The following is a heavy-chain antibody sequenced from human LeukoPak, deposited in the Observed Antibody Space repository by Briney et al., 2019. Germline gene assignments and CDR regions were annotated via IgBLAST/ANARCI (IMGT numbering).Heavy chain of an antibody. D-gene: IGHD3-3*01. CDR3: ASSFGGDWFDP. V-gene: IGHV1-69*05. Sequence: APVKVSCKASGGTFSSYAISWVRQAPGHGLEWMGGIIPIFGTANYAQKFQGRVTITTDESTSTAYMELSSLRSEDTAVYYCASSFGGDWFDPWGQGTLVTVSS. J-gene: IGHJ5*02. CDR1: GGTFSSYA. CDR2: IIPIFGTA.